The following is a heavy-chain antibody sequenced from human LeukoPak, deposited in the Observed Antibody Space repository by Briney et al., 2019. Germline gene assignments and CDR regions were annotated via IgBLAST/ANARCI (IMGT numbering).Heavy chain of an antibody. V-gene: IGHV1-46*01. CDR2: INPSGGST. CDR1: GYTFTSYY. J-gene: IGHJ4*02. D-gene: IGHD2-2*01. Sequence: ASVKVSCKASGYTFTSYYMHWVRQAPGQGLEWMGIINPSGGSTSYAQKFQGRVTMTRDTSTCRVYMAMRSLRSEDTAVYYCAIATADCSSTSSPPAPLDYWGQGTLVTVSS. CDR3: AIATADCSSTSSPPAPLDY.